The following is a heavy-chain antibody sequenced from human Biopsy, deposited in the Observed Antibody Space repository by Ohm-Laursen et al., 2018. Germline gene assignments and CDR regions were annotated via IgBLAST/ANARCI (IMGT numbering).Heavy chain of an antibody. J-gene: IGHJ2*01. V-gene: IGHV4-31*02. CDR3: VREPKTGTAEAWYFDL. D-gene: IGHD3-9*01. Sequence: TLSLTCGVSGASVKTSGYFWAWIRQRPGKGLEWIGYISYNERTHYNPSLTSRLAISFDTSNSRISLQLRSVSVADTAVYYCVREPKTGTAEAWYFDLWGRGTLVTVSS. CDR1: GASVKTSGYF. CDR2: ISYNERT.